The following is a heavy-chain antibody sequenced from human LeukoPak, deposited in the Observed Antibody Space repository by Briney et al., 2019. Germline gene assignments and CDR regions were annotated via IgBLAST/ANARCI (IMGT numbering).Heavy chain of an antibody. Sequence: SETVSLTCTVSGGSISSYYWSWIRQPPGKGLEWIGYIYYSGSTNYNPSLRSRVTISVDTSKNQFSLKLSSVTAADTAVYYCAREIYDILDRWFDPWGQGTLVTVSS. D-gene: IGHD3-9*01. J-gene: IGHJ5*02. CDR1: GGSISSYY. CDR2: IYYSGST. V-gene: IGHV4-59*01. CDR3: AREIYDILDRWFDP.